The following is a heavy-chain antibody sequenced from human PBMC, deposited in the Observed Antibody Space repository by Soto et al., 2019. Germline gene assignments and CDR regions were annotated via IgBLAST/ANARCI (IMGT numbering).Heavy chain of an antibody. CDR1: GFTFSSYA. D-gene: IGHD1-26*01. J-gene: IGHJ4*02. V-gene: IGHV3-23*01. CDR3: AKDAQWELLLRYFDY. CDR2: LSGSGGST. Sequence: EVQLLESGGGLVQPGGSLRLSCAASGFTFSSYAMSWVRQAPGKGLEWVSALSGSGGSTYYADSVKGRFPISRDNSKNTLYVQMNSLRAEDRAVYYCAKDAQWELLLRYFDYWGQGTLVTVSS.